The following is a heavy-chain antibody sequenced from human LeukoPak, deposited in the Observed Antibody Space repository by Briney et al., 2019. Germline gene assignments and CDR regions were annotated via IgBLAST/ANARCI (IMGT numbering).Heavy chain of an antibody. V-gene: IGHV3-30*02. CDR1: GLTFTFSTSG. CDR3: AREGGTIEIGEFDY. CDR2: IQYDGSEK. Sequence: GGSLRLSCAASGLTFTFSTSGIHWVRQAPGQGLEWVAFIQYDGSEKYYADSVKGRCTTSRDNSKNTVYLQMNSLTGEDRAIYYCAREGGTIEIGEFDYWGQGTLVTVCS. J-gene: IGHJ4*02. D-gene: IGHD3-16*02.